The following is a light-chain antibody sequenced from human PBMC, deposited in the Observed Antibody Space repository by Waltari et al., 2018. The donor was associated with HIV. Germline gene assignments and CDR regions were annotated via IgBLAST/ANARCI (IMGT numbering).Light chain of an antibody. CDR3: QQYYNAPLT. J-gene: IGKJ3*01. CDR1: HIVLERYKNKNY. V-gene: IGKV4-1*01. CDR2: GAS. Sequence: IVMTPSPDSLAVSLRERSTLNSKSIHIVLERYKNKNYLDWYQQKPGKGPKLLIYGASTRGCGVPDRFSGSGSGTYFTLTISSLQAEDVAVYYCQQYYNAPLTFGPGTKVIVK.